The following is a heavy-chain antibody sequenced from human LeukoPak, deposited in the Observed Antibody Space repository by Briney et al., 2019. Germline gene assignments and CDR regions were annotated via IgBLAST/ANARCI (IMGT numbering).Heavy chain of an antibody. J-gene: IGHJ4*02. CDR3: TTAITYYDILTGYSKGYFDY. V-gene: IGHV3-15*01. Sequence: GGSLRLSCAASGFTFSNAWMSWVRQAPGKGLEWVGRIKSKTDGGTTDYAAPVKGRFTISRDDSKTTLSLQMSSLKTEDTAVYYCTTAITYYDILTGYSKGYFDYWGQGTLVTVSS. CDR1: GFTFSNAW. D-gene: IGHD3-9*01. CDR2: IKSKTDGGTT.